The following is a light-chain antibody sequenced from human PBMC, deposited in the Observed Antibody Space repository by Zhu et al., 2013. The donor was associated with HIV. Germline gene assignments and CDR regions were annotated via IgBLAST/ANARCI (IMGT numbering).Light chain of an antibody. J-gene: IGKJ4*01. CDR3: QQHSDWPLT. Sequence: EIVMTQSPVTLSVSPGERVTLSCRASQSVGSNLAWFQLRPGQAPRHLIYGASSRAPGVPARFSGSGSGTEFTLNISGLQSEDFAVYYCQQHSDWPLTFGGGPRWRSN. CDR2: GAS. V-gene: IGKV3-15*01. CDR1: QSVGSN.